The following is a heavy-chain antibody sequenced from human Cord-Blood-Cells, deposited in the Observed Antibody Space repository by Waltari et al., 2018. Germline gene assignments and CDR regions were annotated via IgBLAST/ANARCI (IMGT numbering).Heavy chain of an antibody. CDR2: ISGSGGST. CDR1: GFTFSRYA. Sequence: EVQLLESGGGLVQPGGSLRLSCAASGFTFSRYAMRWVRQAPGKGLEWVSAISGSGGSTYYADSVKGRFTISRDNSKNTLYLQMNSLRAEDTAVYYCAKDRTDSSGYYYAFDIWGQGTMVTVSS. CDR3: AKDRTDSSGYYYAFDI. D-gene: IGHD3-22*01. V-gene: IGHV3-23*01. J-gene: IGHJ3*02.